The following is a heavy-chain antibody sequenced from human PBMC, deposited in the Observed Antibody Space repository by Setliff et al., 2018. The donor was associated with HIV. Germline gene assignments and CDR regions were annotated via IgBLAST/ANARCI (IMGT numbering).Heavy chain of an antibody. CDR2: VNSDGSSK. D-gene: IGHD5-12*01. CDR3: HSGYDTEEQSYFDY. CDR1: GFTFDAYW. J-gene: IGHJ4*02. Sequence: SLRLSCAASGFTFDAYWMHWVRQAPGKGLVWVSRVNSDGSSKTYADSMKDRFTISRDNAKNTLYLQMNSLRAEDTGVYYCHSGYDTEEQSYFDYWGQGTLVTVSS. V-gene: IGHV3-74*01.